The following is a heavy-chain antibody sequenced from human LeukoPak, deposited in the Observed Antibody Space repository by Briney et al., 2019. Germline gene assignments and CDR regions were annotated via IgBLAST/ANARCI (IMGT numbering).Heavy chain of an antibody. J-gene: IGHJ5*01. CDR2: IRGKGDYS. CDR3: VKEHNSGWPNFDS. D-gene: IGHD5-12*01. CDR1: GFTFKTYT. Sequence: GGSLRLSCAASGFTFKTYTMHWVRQSPGKGLEWVSLIRGKGDYSYYAGSVRGRFTVSRDNRKNSLYLQMNSLKTEDTAFYYCVKEHNSGWPNFDSWGQGTLVTVSS. V-gene: IGHV3-43*01.